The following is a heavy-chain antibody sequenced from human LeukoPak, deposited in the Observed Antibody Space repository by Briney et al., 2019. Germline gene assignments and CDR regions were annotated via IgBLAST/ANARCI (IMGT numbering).Heavy chain of an antibody. Sequence: PGGSLRLSCATSGFTFSSYSMGWVRQAPAKGLEWVSAITDSGDYTDYAESVKGRFTISRDNSENTVYLQLNSLRVEDTAVYYCAKRFGGNYGHFDHWGQGTLVTVSS. V-gene: IGHV3-23*01. J-gene: IGHJ4*02. CDR1: GFTFSSYS. CDR2: ITDSGDYT. CDR3: AKRFGGNYGHFDH. D-gene: IGHD3-10*01.